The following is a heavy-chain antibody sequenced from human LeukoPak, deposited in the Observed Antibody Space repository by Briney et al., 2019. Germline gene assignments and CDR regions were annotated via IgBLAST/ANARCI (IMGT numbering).Heavy chain of an antibody. Sequence: SETLSLTCAVSGVSISSSEWWIWVRQPPGQGLEWIGEIHRAGRTRYNPSLKSRVTISMDYSKNQFSLKLTSVTAADTAIYYCGKTDIYFNPIDYWGPGSLVAVSS. CDR1: GVSISSSEW. CDR3: GKTDIYFNPIDY. CDR2: IHRAGRT. D-gene: IGHD3-9*01. J-gene: IGHJ4*02. V-gene: IGHV4-4*02.